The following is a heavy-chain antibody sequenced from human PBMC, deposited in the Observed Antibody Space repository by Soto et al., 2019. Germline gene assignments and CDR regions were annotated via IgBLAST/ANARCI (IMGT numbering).Heavy chain of an antibody. J-gene: IGHJ6*02. CDR2: IRSKANSYAT. CDR3: TRNAEWGYYYYGMDV. CDR1: GFTFSGSA. V-gene: IGHV3-73*01. Sequence: EVQLVESGGGLVQPGGSLKLSCAASGFTFSGSAMHWVRQASGKGLEWVGRIRSKANSYATAYAASVKGRFTISRDDSKNTAYLQMNSLKTEDTAVYYCTRNAEWGYYYYGMDVWGQGTTVTVSS. D-gene: IGHD1-1*01.